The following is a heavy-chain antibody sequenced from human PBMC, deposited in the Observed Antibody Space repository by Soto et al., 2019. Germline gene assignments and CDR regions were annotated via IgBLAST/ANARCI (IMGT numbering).Heavy chain of an antibody. D-gene: IGHD6-13*01. Sequence: PSETLSLTCAVSSGSISSSNWWSWVRQPPGKGLEWIGEIYHSGSTNYNPSLKNRVTISVDKSKNQFSLKLSSVTAADTAVYYCARASSWTNWFDPWGQGTLVTVSS. CDR2: IYHSGST. V-gene: IGHV4-4*02. CDR1: SGSISSSNW. CDR3: ARASSWTNWFDP. J-gene: IGHJ5*02.